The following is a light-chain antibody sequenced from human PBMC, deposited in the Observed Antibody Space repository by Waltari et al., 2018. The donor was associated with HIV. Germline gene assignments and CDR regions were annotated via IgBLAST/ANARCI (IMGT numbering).Light chain of an antibody. CDR1: RSNIGAGYE. Sequence: QSVLRQPPSVSGAPGQRVTISCTGSRSNIGAGYEVHWYQQLPGAAPKLLIFGYSNRPSGVPDLFSGPKSGTSASLAISGLQAEDEADYYCQSYDSTLSAWVFGGGTKLTVL. J-gene: IGLJ3*02. V-gene: IGLV1-40*01. CDR3: QSYDSTLSAWV. CDR2: GYS.